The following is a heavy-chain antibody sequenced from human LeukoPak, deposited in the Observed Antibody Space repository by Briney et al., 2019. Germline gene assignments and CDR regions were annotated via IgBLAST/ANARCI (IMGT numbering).Heavy chain of an antibody. D-gene: IGHD3-10*01. CDR3: ARASMVNYYYDGMDV. CDR2: IYYYGSS. J-gene: IGHJ6*02. Sequence: PSETLSLICTVSGGLIRSGDYYWSWIRQPPGKGLDRLGYIYYYGSSYYNPSLKSRSTISVDTSKNQFSLQLSSVTAADTAVYYCARASMVNYYYDGMDVWGQGTKVSVSS. V-gene: IGHV4-30-4*01. CDR1: GGLIRSGDYY.